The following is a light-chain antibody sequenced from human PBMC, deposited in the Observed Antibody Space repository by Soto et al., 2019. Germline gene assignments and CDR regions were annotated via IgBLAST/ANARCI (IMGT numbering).Light chain of an antibody. CDR1: QSISTH. CDR3: QQSYNAPRT. J-gene: IGKJ4*01. V-gene: IGKV1-39*01. CDR2: AAS. Sequence: GDRVTITCGASQSISTHLNWYQHKPGKAPNLLIHAASNLQTGVPSRFSGSGSGTDFTLTISSLQPEDFATYYCQQSYNAPRTFGQGTRVEIK.